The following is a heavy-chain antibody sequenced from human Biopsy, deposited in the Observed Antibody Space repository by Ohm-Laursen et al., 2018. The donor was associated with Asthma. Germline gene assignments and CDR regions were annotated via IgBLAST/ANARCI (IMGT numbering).Heavy chain of an antibody. D-gene: IGHD3-3*01. CDR2: IWYDGSNK. CDR1: GFTFSSYG. Sequence: SLRLSCTASGFTFSSYGMHWVRQAPGKGLEWVAVIWYDGSNKYYADSVKGRFTISRDNSKNTLYLQMNSPRAEDTAVYYCARSIYDFCSGYYGMDVWGQGTTVTVSS. J-gene: IGHJ6*02. CDR3: ARSIYDFCSGYYGMDV. V-gene: IGHV3-33*01.